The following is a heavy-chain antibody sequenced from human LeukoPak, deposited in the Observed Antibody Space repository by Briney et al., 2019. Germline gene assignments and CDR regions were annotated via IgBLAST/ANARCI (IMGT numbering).Heavy chain of an antibody. J-gene: IGHJ4*02. CDR1: GGFVSSPTYY. CDR3: ARGGSRQISSSDFDY. D-gene: IGHD6-6*01. Sequence: KTSETLSLTCPVSGGFVSSPTYYWSWVRQPPGKGLEWIGYIYYSGSTNYNPSLKSRVIISVDTSKNQFSLKLSSVTAADTAVYYCARGGSRQISSSDFDYWGQGTLVTVSS. V-gene: IGHV4-61*01. CDR2: IYYSGST.